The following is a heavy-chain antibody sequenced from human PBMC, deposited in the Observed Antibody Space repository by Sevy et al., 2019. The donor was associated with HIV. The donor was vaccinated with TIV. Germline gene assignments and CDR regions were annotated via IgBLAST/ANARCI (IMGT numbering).Heavy chain of an antibody. CDR2: IYTSGST. J-gene: IGHJ6*02. V-gene: IGHV4-4*07. CDR3: ARDPHYGSDRAYGMDV. CDR1: GGSISSYY. Sequence: SETLSLTCTVSGGSISSYYWSWIRQPAGKGLEWIGRIYTSGSTNYNPSLKSRVTMSVDTSKNQFSLKLSSVTAADTVVYYCARDPHYGSDRAYGMDVWGQGTTVTVSS. D-gene: IGHD3-10*01.